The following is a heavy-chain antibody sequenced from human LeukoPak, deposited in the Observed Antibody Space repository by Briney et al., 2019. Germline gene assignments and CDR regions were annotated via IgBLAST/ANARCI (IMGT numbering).Heavy chain of an antibody. CDR3: ARRSQTTAGRGIDY. J-gene: IGHJ4*02. CDR1: GASISSSSSFF. Sequence: ASETLSLTCTVSGASISSSSSFFWAWIRQPPGKGLEWIGTMSNSGSTYYNPSLKSRVTISGDTSKNQFSLKLSSVTAADTAVFYCARRSQTTAGRGIDYWGQGTLVTVSS. V-gene: IGHV4-39*01. CDR2: MSNSGST. D-gene: IGHD6-13*01.